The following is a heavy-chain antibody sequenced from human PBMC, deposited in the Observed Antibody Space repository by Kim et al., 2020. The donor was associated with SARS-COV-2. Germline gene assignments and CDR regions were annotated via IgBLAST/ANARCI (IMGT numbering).Heavy chain of an antibody. CDR3: ARAELQTRKGYYGSGSYYY. J-gene: IGHJ4*02. V-gene: IGHV3-30*07. Sequence: GRFTISRDNSKNTLYLQMNSLRAEDTAVYYCARAELQTRKGYYGSGSYYYWGQGTLVTVSS. D-gene: IGHD3-10*01.